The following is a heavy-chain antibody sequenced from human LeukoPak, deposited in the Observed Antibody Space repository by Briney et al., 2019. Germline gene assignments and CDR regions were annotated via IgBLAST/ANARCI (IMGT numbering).Heavy chain of an antibody. Sequence: PGGSLRLSCAASGFTFDNYAMHWVRQAPGKGLEWLSIISWNSGYIGYADSVKGRFTISRDNAKKSLDLQMNSLRAEDTAFYYCAKVRGTYSSGYFFDYWGQGTRVPVSA. D-gene: IGHD6-19*01. J-gene: IGHJ4*02. CDR3: AKVRGTYSSGYFFDY. CDR2: ISWNSGYI. V-gene: IGHV3-9*01. CDR1: GFTFDNYA.